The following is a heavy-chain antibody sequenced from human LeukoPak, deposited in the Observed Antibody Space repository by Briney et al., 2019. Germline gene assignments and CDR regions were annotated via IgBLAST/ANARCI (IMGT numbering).Heavy chain of an antibody. CDR3: ASTLKPDYGDYWFDY. D-gene: IGHD4-17*01. V-gene: IGHV4-4*02. Sequence: SETLSLTCAVSGGSTSSSNWWSWVRQPPGKGLEWIGEIYHSGSTNYNLSLKSRVTISVDKSKNQFSLKLSSVTAADTAVYYCASTLKPDYGDYWFDYWGQGTLVTVSS. CDR2: IYHSGST. J-gene: IGHJ4*02. CDR1: GGSTSSSNW.